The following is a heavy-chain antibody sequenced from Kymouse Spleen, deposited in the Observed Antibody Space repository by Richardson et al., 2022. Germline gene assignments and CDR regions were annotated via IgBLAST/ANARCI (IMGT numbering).Heavy chain of an antibody. CDR3: ARKGEGTVVTPAFDI. CDR2: INSDGSST. CDR1: GFTFSSYW. D-gene: IGHD4-23*01. V-gene: IGHV3-74*01. J-gene: IGHJ3*02. Sequence: EVQLVESGGGLVQPGGSLRLSCAASGFTFSSYWMHWVRQAPGKGLVWVSRINSDGSSTSYADSVKGRFTISRDNAKNTLYLQMNSLRAEDTAVYYCARKGEGTVVTPAFDIWGQGTMVTVSS.